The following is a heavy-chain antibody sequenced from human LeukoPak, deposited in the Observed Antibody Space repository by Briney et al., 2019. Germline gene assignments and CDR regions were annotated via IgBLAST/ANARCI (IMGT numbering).Heavy chain of an antibody. CDR1: GGSFSGYY. D-gene: IGHD2-2*01. Sequence: PSETLSLTCAVYGGSFSGYYWSWIRQPPGKGLEWIGEINHSGSTNYNPSLKGRVTISVDTSKNQFSLKLSSVTAADTAVYYCARNWFDCSSTSCYVNWFDPWGQGTLVTVSS. J-gene: IGHJ5*02. CDR3: ARNWFDCSSTSCYVNWFDP. V-gene: IGHV4-34*01. CDR2: INHSGST.